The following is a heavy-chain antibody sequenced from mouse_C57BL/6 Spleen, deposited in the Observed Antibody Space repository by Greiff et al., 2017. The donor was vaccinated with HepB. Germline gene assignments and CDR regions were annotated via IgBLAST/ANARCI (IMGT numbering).Heavy chain of an antibody. CDR3: ARKGYGKDDAMDY. V-gene: IGHV5-4*01. J-gene: IGHJ4*01. CDR2: ISDGGSYT. D-gene: IGHD2-1*01. CDR1: GFTFSSYA. Sequence: EVQLVESGGGLVKPGGSLKLSCAASGFTFSSYAMSWVRQTPEKRLEWVATISDGGSYTYYPDNVKGRFTISRDNAKNNLYLQMSHLKSEDTAMYYCARKGYGKDDAMDYWGQGTSVTVSS.